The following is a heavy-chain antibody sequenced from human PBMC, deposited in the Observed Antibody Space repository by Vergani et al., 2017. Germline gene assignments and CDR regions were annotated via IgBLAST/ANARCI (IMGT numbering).Heavy chain of an antibody. D-gene: IGHD1-26*01. CDR2: MNPNSGNT. CDR3: AKGYSGSPYYYYYVDV. CDR1: GYTFTSYD. J-gene: IGHJ6*03. Sequence: QVQLVQSGAEVKKPGASVKVSCKASGYTFTSYDINWVRQATGQGLEWMGWMNPNSGNTGYAQKFKGRVTMTRNTSISTAYMELSSLRSEDTAVYYCAKGYSGSPYYYYYVDVWGKGTTVTVSS. V-gene: IGHV1-8*01.